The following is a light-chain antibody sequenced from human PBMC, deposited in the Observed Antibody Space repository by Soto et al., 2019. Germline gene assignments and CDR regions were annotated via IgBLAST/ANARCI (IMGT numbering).Light chain of an antibody. CDR3: CSFALRSTLI. Sequence: QSALTHPASVSGSPGQSITISCTGTSSDVGNYNLVSWYQQYPGKAPKLMIYEGGKRPSGVSNRFSGSKSGNTASLTISGLQAEDEADYYCCSFALRSTLIFGGGTKLTVL. V-gene: IGLV2-23*01. J-gene: IGLJ2*01. CDR2: EGG. CDR1: SSDVGNYNL.